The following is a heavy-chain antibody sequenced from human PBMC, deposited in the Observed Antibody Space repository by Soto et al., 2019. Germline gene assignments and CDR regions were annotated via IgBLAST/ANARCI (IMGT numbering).Heavy chain of an antibody. Sequence: EVQLLESGGGLVHPGESLRLSCAFSGFIFGNYMRTWVRQAPGKGLEWVSTIRDGGESTYYADSVKGRFTISRDNSKNTLYLQMDSLGVEDTAVYYCAPHVHCSGGSCHYDAFDIRGQGTMVTVSS. D-gene: IGHD2-15*01. V-gene: IGHV3-23*01. J-gene: IGHJ3*02. CDR3: APHVHCSGGSCHYDAFDI. CDR2: IRDGGEST. CDR1: GFIFGNYM.